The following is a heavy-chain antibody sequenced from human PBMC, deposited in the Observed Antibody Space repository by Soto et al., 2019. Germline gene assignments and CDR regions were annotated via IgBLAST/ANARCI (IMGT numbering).Heavy chain of an antibody. CDR3: ARARGSLPAAPYFDY. CDR1: GFTFSDYY. V-gene: IGHV3-11*06. CDR2: ISSSSSYT. D-gene: IGHD2-2*01. Sequence: PGGSLRLSCAASGFTFSDYYMSWIRQAPGKGLEWVSYISSSSSYTNYADSVKGRFTISRDNAKNSLYLQMNSLRAEDTAVYYCARARGSLPAAPYFDYWGQGTLVTVSS. J-gene: IGHJ4*02.